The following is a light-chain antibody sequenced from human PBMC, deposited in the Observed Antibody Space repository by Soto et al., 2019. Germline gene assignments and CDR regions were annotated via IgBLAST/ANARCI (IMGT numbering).Light chain of an antibody. CDR2: DVN. Sequence: QSALTQPRSVSGSPGQSVTISCTGTSSDVGGYNYVSWYRQHPGKVPKLMIYDVNKRPSGVPDRFSGSKSGNTASLTISGLQAEDKADYYCCSYAGTFVVFGGGTKLTVL. J-gene: IGLJ2*01. CDR3: CSYAGTFVV. V-gene: IGLV2-11*01. CDR1: SSDVGGYNY.